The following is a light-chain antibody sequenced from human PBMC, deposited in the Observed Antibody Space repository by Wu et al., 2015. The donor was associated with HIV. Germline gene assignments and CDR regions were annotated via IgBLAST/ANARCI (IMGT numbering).Light chain of an antibody. CDR1: QSVRSSH. J-gene: IGKJ1*01. Sequence: EIVLTQSPGTLSLSPGEGATLSCRASQSVRSSHLAWYQQKPGRAPRLIIYAASNRATGIPARFSGSGSGTDFTLTISSLEPEDFAVYYCQQRSNWPPWTFGQGTKVEIK. V-gene: IGKV3-11*01. CDR3: QQRSNWPPWT. CDR2: AAS.